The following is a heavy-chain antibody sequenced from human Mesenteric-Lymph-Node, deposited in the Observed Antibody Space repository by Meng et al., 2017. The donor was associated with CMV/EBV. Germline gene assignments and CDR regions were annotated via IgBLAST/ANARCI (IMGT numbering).Heavy chain of an antibody. V-gene: IGHV4-4*02. J-gene: IGHJ4*02. CDR3: ARVDFGD. CDR2: IFHSGST. D-gene: IGHD2-2*03. Sequence: LSLTFAGSGGSISDSSNWWSWVRQPPGKGLEWIGEIFHSGSTNYNPSLKSRVTMSVDKSKNQFSLKVSSVTAADTAVYYCARVDFGDWGQGTLVTVSS. CDR1: GGSISDSSNW.